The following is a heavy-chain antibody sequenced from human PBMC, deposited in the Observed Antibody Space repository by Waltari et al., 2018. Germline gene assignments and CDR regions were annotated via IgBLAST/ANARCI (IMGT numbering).Heavy chain of an antibody. V-gene: IGHV7-4-1*01. CDR2: ISNYTGNP. Sequence: QVQLVQSGSELKNPGASVKISCRTSGYTFSPYSINWLRQAPGQGLEWMGYISNYTGNPTYAQGFTGRFVFSLDTSVSTAYLQIDGLSAEDTGLYYCARDARLINFDYWGQGTLVTVSS. CDR1: GYTFSPYS. D-gene: IGHD3-16*01. CDR3: ARDARLINFDY. J-gene: IGHJ4*02.